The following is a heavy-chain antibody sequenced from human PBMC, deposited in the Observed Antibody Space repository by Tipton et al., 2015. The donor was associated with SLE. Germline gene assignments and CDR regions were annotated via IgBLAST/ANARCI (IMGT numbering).Heavy chain of an antibody. CDR3: ARGRRGLNLVRAFDP. J-gene: IGHJ5*02. D-gene: IGHD3-10*02. V-gene: IGHV4-34*01. CDR2: INHRGST. CDR1: GGSFCDFY. Sequence: TLSLTCVVHGGSFCDFYWSWVRQPPGRGLQWRAEINHRGSTNTNPSLMGRVTVSVDTSKNQFSLELNSVIAADTAVYYCARGRRGLNLVRAFDPWGQGTLVTVSS.